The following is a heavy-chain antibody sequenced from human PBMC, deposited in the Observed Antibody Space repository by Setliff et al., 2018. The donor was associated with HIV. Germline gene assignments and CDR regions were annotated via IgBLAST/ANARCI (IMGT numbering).Heavy chain of an antibody. CDR1: VGSFSDYH. D-gene: IGHD3-22*01. V-gene: IGHV4-34*01. J-gene: IGHJ4*02. Sequence: LSLPCALYVGSFSDYHWSWIRQPPGMGLEWIGEVNRGRRTNYTSSLKSRVTISIDTSRNQFSLTVSSVTAADTAVYYCAREIPYSYGGRGHPLWGQGTLVTVSS. CDR2: VNRGRRT. CDR3: AREIPYSYGGRGHPL.